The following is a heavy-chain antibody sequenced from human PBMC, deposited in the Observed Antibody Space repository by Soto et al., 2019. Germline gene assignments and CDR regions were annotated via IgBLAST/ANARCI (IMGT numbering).Heavy chain of an antibody. D-gene: IGHD2-15*01. Sequence: SETPSLTCTVSGDSIRSYYWSWIRQPPGKGLEWIGYISYTGSTHYNPSLKSRVTISADTSKNQFSLKLSSVTTADTALYYCAREGVAAPYYYYGMDVWGQGSTVTVSS. CDR3: AREGVAAPYYYYGMDV. J-gene: IGHJ6*02. CDR1: GDSIRSYY. V-gene: IGHV4-59*01. CDR2: ISYTGST.